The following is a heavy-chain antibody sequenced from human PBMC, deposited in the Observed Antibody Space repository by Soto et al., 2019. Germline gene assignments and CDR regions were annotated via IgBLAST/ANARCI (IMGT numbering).Heavy chain of an antibody. CDR1: GDSISSSTYY. V-gene: IGHV4-39*01. CDR3: ARSTYTGTFWSLDY. J-gene: IGHJ4*02. Sequence: PSEPLSLTCTVSGDSISSSTYYWTGIRQPPGKGLEWIGNIFYSGITHYNPSLRSRFILSVDTSKNQFSLNLSSVTAADTAVYYCARSTYTGTFWSLDYWGQGIMVTVSS. CDR2: IFYSGIT. D-gene: IGHD1-26*01.